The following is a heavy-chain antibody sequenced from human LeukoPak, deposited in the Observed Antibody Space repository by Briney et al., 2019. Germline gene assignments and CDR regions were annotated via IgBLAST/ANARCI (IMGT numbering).Heavy chain of an antibody. V-gene: IGHV3-7*01. CDR3: AKSKRTWELHHAFDI. D-gene: IGHD1-26*01. Sequence: VGSLRLSCAASGFTFSSYWMSWVRQAPGKGLECVANIKQDGSEKYYVDSVKGRFTISRDNAKNSLYLQMNSLRAEATAVYYCAKSKRTWELHHAFDIWGQGTMVTVSS. CDR2: IKQDGSEK. J-gene: IGHJ3*02. CDR1: GFTFSSYW.